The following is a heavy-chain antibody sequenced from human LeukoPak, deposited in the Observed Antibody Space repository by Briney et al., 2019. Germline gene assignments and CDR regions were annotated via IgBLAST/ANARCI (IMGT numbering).Heavy chain of an antibody. J-gene: IGHJ1*01. V-gene: IGHV4-31*03. Sequence: PSETLSLTCTVSGGSISSGSYYWSWIRQHPGKGLEWIGYIYYSGSTYYNPSLKSRVTISVDTSKNQFSLKLSSVTAADTAVYYCARVPHNYYDSSGCYEYFQHWGQGTLVTVSS. CDR3: ARVPHNYYDSSGCYEYFQH. D-gene: IGHD3-22*01. CDR1: GGSISSGSYY. CDR2: IYYSGST.